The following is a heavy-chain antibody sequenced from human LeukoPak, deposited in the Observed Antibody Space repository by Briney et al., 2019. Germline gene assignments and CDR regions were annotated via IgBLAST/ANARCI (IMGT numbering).Heavy chain of an antibody. D-gene: IGHD3-10*01. J-gene: IGHJ4*02. CDR3: ARHSRSVDYGSGSYTWDY. V-gene: IGHV4-59*08. CDR1: GGSITNYY. Sequence: SETLSLTCTVFGGSITNYYWSWIRQPPGKGLEWIGYIYYSGSTTYNPSLKSRVTISVDTSKNQFSLKLSSVTAADTAVYYCARHSRSVDYGSGSYTWDYWGQGTLVTVSS. CDR2: IYYSGST.